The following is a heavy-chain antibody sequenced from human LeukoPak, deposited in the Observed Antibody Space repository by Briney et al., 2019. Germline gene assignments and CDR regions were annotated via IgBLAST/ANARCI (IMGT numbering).Heavy chain of an antibody. D-gene: IGHD2-21*01. CDR3: ARGEVIVGAFDI. J-gene: IGHJ3*02. CDR1: GGSISSSSYY. Sequence: PSETLSLTCTVSGGSISSSSYYWGWIRQPPGKGLEWIGSIYYSGSTYYNPSLKSRVTISVDTSKNQFSLKLSSVTAADTAVYYCARGEVIVGAFDIWGQGTMVTVSS. V-gene: IGHV4-39*07. CDR2: IYYSGST.